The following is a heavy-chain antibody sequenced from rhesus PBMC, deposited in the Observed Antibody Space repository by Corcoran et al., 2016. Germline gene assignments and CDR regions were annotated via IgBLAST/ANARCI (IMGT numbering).Heavy chain of an antibody. Sequence: QVKLQQWGEGLVKPSETLSLTCAVSGGSISSSNWWSWIRQSPWKGLEWIGGIYGSGGSTEYNPSLKSRVTISKDTSKNQFSLKLSSVTAADTAVYYCAAQYVSFDYWGQGVLVTVSS. V-gene: IGHV4-93*01. CDR2: IYGSGGST. J-gene: IGHJ4*01. CDR1: GGSISSSNW. CDR3: AAQYVSFDY. D-gene: IGHD4-23*01.